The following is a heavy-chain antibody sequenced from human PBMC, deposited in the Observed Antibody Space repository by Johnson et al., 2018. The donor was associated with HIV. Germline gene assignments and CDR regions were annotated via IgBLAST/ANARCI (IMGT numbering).Heavy chain of an antibody. CDR2: VYSDGATI. Sequence: VQLVESGGGVVQPGGSLRLSCAASGFTFSSYAMHWVRQAPGKGLVWVTGVYSDGATINYDDSVKGRFTISRDNAKNTLYLQMNSLRAEDAAVYYCAREGLYSGSRGAFDIWGQGTAVTVSS. D-gene: IGHD1-26*01. V-gene: IGHV3-30*04. CDR1: GFTFSSYA. CDR3: AREGLYSGSRGAFDI. J-gene: IGHJ3*02.